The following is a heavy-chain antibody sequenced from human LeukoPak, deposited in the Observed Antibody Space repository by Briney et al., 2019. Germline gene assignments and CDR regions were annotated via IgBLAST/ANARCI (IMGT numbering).Heavy chain of an antibody. V-gene: IGHV3-23*01. CDR3: AKSPGNSESYNGD. CDR1: GFSFRTNW. CDR2: ISGSGGST. J-gene: IGHJ4*02. D-gene: IGHD1-26*01. Sequence: GGSLRLSCTASGFSFRTNWMHWVRQGPGKGLEWVSAISGSGGSTYYADSVKGRFTISRDNSKNTLYLQMNSLRAEDTAVYYCAKSPGNSESYNGDWGQGTLVTVSS.